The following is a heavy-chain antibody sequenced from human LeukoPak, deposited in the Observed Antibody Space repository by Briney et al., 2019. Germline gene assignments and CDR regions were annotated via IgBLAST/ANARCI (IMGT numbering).Heavy chain of an antibody. CDR2: IYSGGST. V-gene: IGHV3-66*01. Sequence: GGSLRLSCAASGFTVSSNYMSWVRQAPGKGLEWVSVIYSGGSTYYADSVKGRFTISRDNSKNTLYLQMSSLRAEDTAVYYCARDLGLAVAGTMYGHWGQGTLVTVSS. CDR3: ARDLGLAVAGTMYGH. D-gene: IGHD6-19*01. J-gene: IGHJ4*02. CDR1: GFTVSSNY.